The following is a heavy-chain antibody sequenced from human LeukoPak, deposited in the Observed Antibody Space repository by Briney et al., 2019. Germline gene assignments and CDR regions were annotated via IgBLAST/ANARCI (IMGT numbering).Heavy chain of an antibody. CDR1: GFIFTSYA. CDR2: ISAGGENT. Sequence: GASLRLSCAASGFIFTSYAMSWVRQAPGKGLEWVSAISAGGENTDYADSVKGRFTISRDNSKNTLYLQVNSLRAEDTAAYYCAKSEGSSGARRFDYWGQGTLVTVSS. CDR3: AKSEGSSGARRFDY. D-gene: IGHD4-17*01. V-gene: IGHV3-23*01. J-gene: IGHJ4*02.